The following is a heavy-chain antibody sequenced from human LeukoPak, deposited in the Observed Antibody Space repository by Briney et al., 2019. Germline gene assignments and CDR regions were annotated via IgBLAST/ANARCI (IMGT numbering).Heavy chain of an antibody. V-gene: IGHV1-3*01. CDR1: GDTLARYA. J-gene: IGHJ3*02. CDR2: INAGTGNT. CDR3: ARSASDAFDI. Sequence: ASVKVSWEESGDTLARYAMRWVRPAPGQMLEWMGWINAGTGNTKYSQKFQGRVTITRDTSASTAYMELSSLRSEDTAVYFCARSASDAFDIWGQGTMVTVSS.